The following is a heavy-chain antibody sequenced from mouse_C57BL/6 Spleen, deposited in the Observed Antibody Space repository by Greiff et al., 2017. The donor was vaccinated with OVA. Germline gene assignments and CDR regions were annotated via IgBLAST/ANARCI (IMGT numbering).Heavy chain of an antibody. CDR3: ARHEDGYYGGDYFDY. CDR2: IDPSDSYT. D-gene: IGHD2-3*01. CDR1: GYTFTSYW. V-gene: IGHV1-69*01. J-gene: IGHJ2*01. Sequence: QVQLQQPGAELVMPGASVKLSCKASGYTFTSYWMHWVKQRPGQGLEWIGEIDPSDSYTNYNQKFKGKSTLTVDKSSSTAYMQLSSLTSEDSAVYYCARHEDGYYGGDYFDYWGQGTTLTVSS.